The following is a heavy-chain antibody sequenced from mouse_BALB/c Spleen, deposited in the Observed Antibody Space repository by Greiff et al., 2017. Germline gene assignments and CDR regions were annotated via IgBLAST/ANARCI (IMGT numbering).Heavy chain of an antibody. Sequence: QVQLQQSGAELVRPGVSVKISCKGSGYTFTDYAMHWVKQSHAKSLEWIGVISTYYGDASYNQKFKGKATMTVDKSSSTAYMELARLTSEDSAIYYWARGRGYGNYEDAMDYWGKGTSVTVSS. J-gene: IGHJ4*01. V-gene: IGHV1S137*01. CDR3: ARGRGYGNYEDAMDY. D-gene: IGHD2-1*01. CDR2: ISTYYGDA. CDR1: GYTFTDYA.